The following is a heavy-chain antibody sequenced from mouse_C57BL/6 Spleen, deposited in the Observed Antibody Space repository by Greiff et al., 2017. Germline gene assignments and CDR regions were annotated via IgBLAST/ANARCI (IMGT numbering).Heavy chain of an antibody. CDR3: SRGCPRFITSVVAFDN. Sequence: VQLQQPGPELVKPGASVKISCKASGYSFTGYYMNWVKQSPEKSLEWIGEINPSTGGTTYNQKFKAKATLTVDKSSSTAYMQLKSLTSEGSAVYYCSRGCPRFITSVVAFDNWGRGNTLT. J-gene: IGHJ2*01. D-gene: IGHD1-1*01. CDR1: GYSFTGYY. V-gene: IGHV1-42*01. CDR2: INPSTGGT.